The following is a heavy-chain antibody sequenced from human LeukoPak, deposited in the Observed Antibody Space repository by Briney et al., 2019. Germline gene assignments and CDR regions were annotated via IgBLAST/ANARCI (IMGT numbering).Heavy chain of an antibody. D-gene: IGHD6-19*01. J-gene: IGHJ4*02. CDR3: ARDSVAGLYFDY. CDR2: IYYSGST. CDR1: GGSISSGGYY. V-gene: IGHV4-31*03. Sequence: SETLSLTCTVSGGSISSGGYYWSWIRQHPGKGLEWIGYIYYSGSTYYNPSLKSRVTISVDTSKNQFSLKLSSVTAADTAVYYCARDSVAGLYFDYWGQGTLVNVSS.